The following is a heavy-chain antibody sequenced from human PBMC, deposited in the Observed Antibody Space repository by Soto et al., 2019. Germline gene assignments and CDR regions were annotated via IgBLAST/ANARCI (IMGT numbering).Heavy chain of an antibody. CDR2: ISYDGSNK. Sequence: PGGSLRLSCAASGFTFSSYAMHWVRQAPGKGLEWVAVISYDGSNKYYADSVKGRFTISRDNSKNTLYLQMNSLRAEDTAVYYCARDWGGSQTGGWFDPWGQGTLVTVXS. CDR3: ARDWGGSQTGGWFDP. J-gene: IGHJ5*02. D-gene: IGHD2-15*01. CDR1: GFTFSSYA. V-gene: IGHV3-30-3*01.